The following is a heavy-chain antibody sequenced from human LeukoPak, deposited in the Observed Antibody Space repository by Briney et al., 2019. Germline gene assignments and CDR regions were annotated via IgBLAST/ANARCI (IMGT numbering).Heavy chain of an antibody. D-gene: IGHD3-22*01. CDR1: GFTFSSYA. Sequence: GRSLRLSCAASGFTFSSYAMDWVRQAAGKGLEWVSSISGSSSYIYYTNSLKGRFTVSRDNARNSLYLQMNSLRTEDTAVYYCARDLGQYYDTSDNWFDPWGQGTLVTVSS. V-gene: IGHV3-21*01. CDR3: ARDLGQYYDTSDNWFDP. CDR2: ISGSSSYI. J-gene: IGHJ5*02.